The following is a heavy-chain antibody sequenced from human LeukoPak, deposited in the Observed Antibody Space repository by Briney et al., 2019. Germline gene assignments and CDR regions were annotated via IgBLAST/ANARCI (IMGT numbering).Heavy chain of an antibody. V-gene: IGHV4-59*01. Sequence: SETLSLTCAVYGGSFSGYYWSWIRQPPGKGLEWIGYIYYSGSTNYNPSLKSRVTISVDTSKNQFSLKLSSVTAADTAVYYCAREPYYYDSSGSSPYYYGMDVWGQGTTVTVSS. D-gene: IGHD3-22*01. CDR3: AREPYYYDSSGSSPYYYGMDV. J-gene: IGHJ6*02. CDR1: GGSFSGYY. CDR2: IYYSGST.